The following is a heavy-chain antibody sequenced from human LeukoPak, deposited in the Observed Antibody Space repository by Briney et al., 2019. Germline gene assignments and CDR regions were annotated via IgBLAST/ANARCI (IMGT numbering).Heavy chain of an antibody. Sequence: PGGSLRLSCAASGFTFSSYEMNWVRQAPGKGLEWVSYISSSGSTIYYADSVKGRFTISRDNAKNSLYLQMNSLRAEDTAVYYCARGGYSSSWRVMDVWGKGTTVTVSS. CDR2: ISSSGSTI. V-gene: IGHV3-48*03. CDR1: GFTFSSYE. D-gene: IGHD6-13*01. CDR3: ARGGYSSSWRVMDV. J-gene: IGHJ6*03.